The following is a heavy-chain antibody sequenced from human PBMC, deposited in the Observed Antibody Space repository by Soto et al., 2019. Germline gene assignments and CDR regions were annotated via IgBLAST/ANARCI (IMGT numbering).Heavy chain of an antibody. D-gene: IGHD3-9*01. Sequence: PETLSLTCAVSGGSISSSNWWSWVRQPPGKGLEWIGEIYHSGSTNYNPSLKSRVTISVDKSKNQFSLKLSSVTAADTAVYYCARDLVPPRYFDWLLSTDYYDGMDVWGQGTTVT. CDR3: ARDLVPPRYFDWLLSTDYYDGMDV. CDR1: GGSISSSNW. V-gene: IGHV4-4*03. CDR2: IYHSGST. J-gene: IGHJ6*02.